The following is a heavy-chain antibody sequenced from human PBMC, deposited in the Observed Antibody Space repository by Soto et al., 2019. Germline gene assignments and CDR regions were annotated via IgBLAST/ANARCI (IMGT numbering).Heavy chain of an antibody. CDR2: IYWDDSK. CDR3: AHRLAATGLFDY. Sequence: ESGPTLVNPTQTLTLTCTFSGFSLTTSGVGVGWIRQPPGKALEWLAVIYWDDSKHYSPSLRSRLTITKDTSKNQVVLTMTNMDPVDTATYYCAHRLAATGLFDYWGQGTLVTAPQ. V-gene: IGHV2-5*02. CDR1: GFSLTTSGVG. D-gene: IGHD6-13*01. J-gene: IGHJ4*02.